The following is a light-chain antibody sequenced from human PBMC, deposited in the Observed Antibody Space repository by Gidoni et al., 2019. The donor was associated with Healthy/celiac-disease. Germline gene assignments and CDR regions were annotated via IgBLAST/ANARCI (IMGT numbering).Light chain of an antibody. V-gene: IGKV1-33*01. CDR1: QDISNY. J-gene: IGKJ4*01. CDR2: DAS. Sequence: EIQMTQSPSSLSASVGDRVTITCQASQDISNYLNWYQQKPGKAPKLLIYDASNLETGVPSRFSGSGSGTDFTFTISSLQPEDIATYYCQQYDNLPITFGGXTKVEIK. CDR3: QQYDNLPIT.